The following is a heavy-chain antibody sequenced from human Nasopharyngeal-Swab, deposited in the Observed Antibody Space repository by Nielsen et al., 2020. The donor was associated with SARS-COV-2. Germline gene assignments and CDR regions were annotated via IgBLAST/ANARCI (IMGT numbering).Heavy chain of an antibody. D-gene: IGHD5-12*01. V-gene: IGHV3-30*18. J-gene: IGHJ6*02. CDR2: ISYDGSNK. Sequence: VRQATGKGLEWAAVISYDGSNKYYADSVKGRFTISRDNSKNTLYLQMNSLRAEDTAVYYCAKGGYSGYDPLGMDVWGQGTTVTVSS. CDR3: AKGGYSGYDPLGMDV.